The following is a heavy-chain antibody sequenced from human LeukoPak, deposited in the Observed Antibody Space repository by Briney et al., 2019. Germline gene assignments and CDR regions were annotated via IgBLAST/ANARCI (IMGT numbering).Heavy chain of an antibody. CDR2: IYSGGKT. CDR1: GFIVSSNY. J-gene: IGHJ6*03. D-gene: IGHD6-13*01. V-gene: IGHV3-53*01. CDR3: AARALAAVTHYMDV. Sequence: GGSLRLSCAASGFIVSSNYMSWVRQAPGKVLEWVSVIYSGGKTYYADSVKGRFTISRDISKNTLYLQMNSLTAEDTAVYYCAARALAAVTHYMDVWGKGTTVSFSS.